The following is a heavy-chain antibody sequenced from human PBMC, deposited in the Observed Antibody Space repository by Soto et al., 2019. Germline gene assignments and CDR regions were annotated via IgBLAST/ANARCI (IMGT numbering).Heavy chain of an antibody. J-gene: IGHJ5*02. V-gene: IGHV1-18*04. D-gene: IGHD3-10*01. CDR3: ARDRGGDWFDP. CDR1: GYTFLNYG. Sequence: QVELVQSGAAVKKPGASVKVSCKASGYTFLNYGISWVRQAPGQGLEWLGWISSYNESISYAPVLQGRVTITTDPSTSTSYMELRSLRSDDTAMYYCARDRGGDWFDPWGQGTPVTVS. CDR2: ISSYNESI.